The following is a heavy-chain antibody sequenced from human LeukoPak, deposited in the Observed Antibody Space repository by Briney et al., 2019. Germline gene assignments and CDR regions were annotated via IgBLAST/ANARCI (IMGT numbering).Heavy chain of an antibody. CDR3: ARDGVPSGWSPSNWFDP. CDR1: GFTFSSYS. J-gene: IGHJ5*02. V-gene: IGHV3-21*01. D-gene: IGHD6-19*01. Sequence: GGSLRLSCAASGFTFSSYSMNWVRQAPGKGLKLVSSIRSSSSYIYYADSLKGRFTISRDNAKNTLYLQMNSLRAEDAAVYYCARDGVPSGWSPSNWFDPWGQGTLVTVSS. CDR2: IRSSSSYI.